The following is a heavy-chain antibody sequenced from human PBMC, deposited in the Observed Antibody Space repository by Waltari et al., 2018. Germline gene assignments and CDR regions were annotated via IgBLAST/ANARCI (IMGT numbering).Heavy chain of an antibody. CDR2: IIPIFGTA. CDR1: GGTFSRYD. CDR3: ARADYDILTGYHY. V-gene: IGHV1-69*14. J-gene: IGHJ4*02. D-gene: IGHD3-9*01. Sequence: QIQLVQSGAEVKKPGSSVKVSCKASGGTFSRYDISWVRQATGQGLEWRGGIIPIFGTANYAQKFQGRVTITADKSTSTAYMELSSLRSEDTAVYYCARADYDILTGYHYWGQGTLVTVSS.